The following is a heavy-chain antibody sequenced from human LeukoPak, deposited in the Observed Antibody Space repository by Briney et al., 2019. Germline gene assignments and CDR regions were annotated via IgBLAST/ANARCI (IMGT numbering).Heavy chain of an antibody. D-gene: IGHD5-12*01. Sequence: GGSLRLSCAASGFTFSSYGMHWVRQAPGEGLEWVAFIRYDGSNKYYADSVKGRFTISRDNSKHTLYPQMNSLRADDTAVYYCAKVEINWSMDITDYWGQGTLVTVSS. CDR1: GFTFSSYG. CDR3: AKVEINWSMDITDY. J-gene: IGHJ4*02. CDR2: IRYDGSNK. V-gene: IGHV3-30*02.